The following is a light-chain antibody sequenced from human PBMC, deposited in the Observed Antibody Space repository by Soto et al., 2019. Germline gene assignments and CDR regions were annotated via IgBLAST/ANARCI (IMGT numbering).Light chain of an antibody. V-gene: IGKV1-39*01. Sequence: EIPLTHSPSSLAASVGDRLTLTCRASRNVSIYLNWYQHKPGKGPTLLIHATSNLQIGVPSRFSGSGSGTEFTLTISSLEPEDFGTYYCQQSYNMPSFGQGTRLEIK. J-gene: IGKJ5*01. CDR3: QQSYNMPS. CDR2: ATS. CDR1: RNVSIY.